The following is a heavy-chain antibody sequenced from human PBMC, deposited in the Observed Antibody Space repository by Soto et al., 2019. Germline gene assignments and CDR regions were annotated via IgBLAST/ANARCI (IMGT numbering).Heavy chain of an antibody. J-gene: IGHJ3*02. D-gene: IGHD3-10*01. CDR2: ISWNSGSI. Sequence: EVQLVESGGGLVQPGRSLRLSCAASGFTFDDYAMHWVRQAPGKGREWVSGISWNSGSIGYADSVKGRFTISRDNAKNSLYLQMNSLRAEDTALYYCFVIGGLMVRGVIKAFDIWGQGTMVTVSS. CDR3: FVIGGLMVRGVIKAFDI. CDR1: GFTFDDYA. V-gene: IGHV3-9*01.